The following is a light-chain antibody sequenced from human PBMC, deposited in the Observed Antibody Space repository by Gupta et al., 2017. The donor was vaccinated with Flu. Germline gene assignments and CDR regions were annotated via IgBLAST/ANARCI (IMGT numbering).Light chain of an antibody. CDR1: QSVSGTL. CDR3: RQYGSPPPLT. V-gene: IGKV3-20*01. CDR2: GAA. Sequence: ATLACRASQSVSGTLLAWYQQKPGRAPRNRLYGAASRSKSIAERFSGTGSGANVTLTISRRLPQDLCVYYCRQYGSPPPLTFGGGTKVKIK. J-gene: IGKJ4*01.